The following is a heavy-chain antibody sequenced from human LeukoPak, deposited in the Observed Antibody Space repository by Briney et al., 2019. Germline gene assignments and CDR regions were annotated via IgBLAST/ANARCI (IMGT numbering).Heavy chain of an antibody. CDR3: AIFDFLFGEIDNWFDP. V-gene: IGHV5-51*01. CDR2: IYPGDSDT. CDR1: GYLFTSYW. J-gene: IGHJ5*02. Sequence: GESLKISCKVSGYLFTSYWIGWVRQMPGKGLEWVGIIYPGDSDTRYSPSFQGQVTISADKSISTAYLQWSSLKASDTAMYYCAIFDFLFGEIDNWFDPWGQGTLVTVSS. D-gene: IGHD3-16*01.